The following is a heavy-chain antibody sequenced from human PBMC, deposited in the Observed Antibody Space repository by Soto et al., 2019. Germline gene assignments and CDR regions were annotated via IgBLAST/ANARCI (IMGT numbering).Heavy chain of an antibody. D-gene: IGHD3-22*01. CDR1: GYTFTSYI. CDR3: ARAAYYYDSSGYYPGDY. CDR2: INAGNGNT. V-gene: IGHV1-3*01. J-gene: IGHJ4*01. Sequence: ASVKVSCKASGYTFTSYIIHWVRQAPGQRLEWMGWINAGNGNTKFPQKFQGRVTITRDTSASTAYMELSSLRSEDTAVYYCARAAYYYDSSGYYPGDYWG.